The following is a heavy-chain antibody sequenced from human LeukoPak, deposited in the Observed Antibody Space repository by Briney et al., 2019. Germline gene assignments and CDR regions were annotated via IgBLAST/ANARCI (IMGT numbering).Heavy chain of an antibody. CDR3: ARGGDSSSWYLGLLGYYYGMDV. V-gene: IGHV1-69*01. Sequence: ASVTVSFKASGGTFSSYAISWVRQAPGQGLEWLGGIIPIFGTANYAQKFQGRVTITADESTSTAYMELSSLRSEDTAVYYCARGGDSSSWYLGLLGYYYGMDVWGKGTTVTVSS. CDR1: GGTFSSYA. J-gene: IGHJ6*04. CDR2: IIPIFGTA. D-gene: IGHD6-13*01.